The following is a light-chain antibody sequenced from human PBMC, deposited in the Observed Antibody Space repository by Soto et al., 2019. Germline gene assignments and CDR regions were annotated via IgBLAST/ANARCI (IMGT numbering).Light chain of an antibody. CDR1: QRVTTY. CDR3: QQTYTSPYT. V-gene: IGKV1-39*01. Sequence: IQMTQSPSSLSASVGDRVTITCRASQRVTTYVNWYQQKPGGAPKLLITTSGTLQRGVPSRFSGSGSGTEFTLTITTLLPGDFAAYFCQQTYTSPYTVGQGTKLEI. CDR2: TSG. J-gene: IGKJ2*01.